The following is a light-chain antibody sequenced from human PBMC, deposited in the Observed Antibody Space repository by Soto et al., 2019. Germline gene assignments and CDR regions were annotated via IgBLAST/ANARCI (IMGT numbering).Light chain of an antibody. CDR1: NIGSKS. CDR3: QVWDYDTDHVV. J-gene: IGLJ1*01. V-gene: IGLV3-21*02. Sequence: YELTQAPSVSVAPGQTARIGCGGDNIGSKSVHWYQQRPGQAPVLVVYADSDRPSGIPERFSGSNPGNTATLTISRVEAGDEADYYCQVWDYDTDHVVFGPGTKVTVL. CDR2: ADS.